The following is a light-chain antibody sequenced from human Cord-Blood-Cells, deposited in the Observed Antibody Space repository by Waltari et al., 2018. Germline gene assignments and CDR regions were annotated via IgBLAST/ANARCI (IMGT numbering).Light chain of an antibody. CDR2: DVS. CDR1: SSDVGGYNY. Sequence: QSALTQPASVSGSPGQSITISCTGTSSDVGGYNYVSWYQQHPGKAPKLMIYDVSNRHSGVSNRFAASKCGNTASLTICGRQAEDEADYYCSSYTSSSTWVFGGGTKLTVL. CDR3: SSYTSSSTWV. J-gene: IGLJ3*02. V-gene: IGLV2-14*03.